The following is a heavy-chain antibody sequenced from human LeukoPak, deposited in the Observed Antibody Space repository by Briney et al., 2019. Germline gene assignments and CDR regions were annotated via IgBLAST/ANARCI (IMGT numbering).Heavy chain of an antibody. J-gene: IGHJ5*02. Sequence: SETLSLTCTVSGGSISSGGYYWSWIRQPPGKGLEWIGYIYHSGSTYYNPSLKSRVTISVDRSKNQFSLKLSSVTAADTAVYYCARARRRDWFDPWGQGTLVTVSS. V-gene: IGHV4-30-2*01. CDR2: IYHSGST. CDR3: ARARRRDWFDP. CDR1: GGSISSGGYY.